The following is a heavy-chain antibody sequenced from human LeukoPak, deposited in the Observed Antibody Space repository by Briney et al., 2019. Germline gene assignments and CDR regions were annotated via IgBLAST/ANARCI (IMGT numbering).Heavy chain of an antibody. CDR1: GFTFSSYA. V-gene: IGHV3-30-3*01. CDR3: ARDLGTTPSYYYYYGMDV. D-gene: IGHD1-7*01. CDR2: ISYDGSNK. Sequence: SGGSLRLSCAASGFTFSSYAMSWVRQAPGKGLEWVAVISYDGSNKYYADSVKGRFTISRDNSKNTLYLQMNSLRAEDTAVYYCARDLGTTPSYYYYYGMDVWGQGTTVTVSS. J-gene: IGHJ6*02.